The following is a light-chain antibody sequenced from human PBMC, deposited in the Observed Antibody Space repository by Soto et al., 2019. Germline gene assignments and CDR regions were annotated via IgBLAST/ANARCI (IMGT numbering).Light chain of an antibody. CDR2: ATS. CDR3: QHYDNWPLA. J-gene: IGKJ4*01. Sequence: EKVMTQSPATLSVSPGERATLSCRASQSVRSNLAWYQQKPGQAPRLLIYATSTRAAGVPVRFSGSGSGTEFTLTISSLQSEDFAVYYCQHYDNWPLAFGGGTKVEIK. CDR1: QSVRSN. V-gene: IGKV3-15*01.